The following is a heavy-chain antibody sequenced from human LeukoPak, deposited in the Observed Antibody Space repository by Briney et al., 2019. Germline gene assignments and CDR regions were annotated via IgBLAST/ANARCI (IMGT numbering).Heavy chain of an antibody. V-gene: IGHV4-4*07. D-gene: IGHD3-16*02. CDR1: GGSISSYY. CDR2: IYTSGST. CDR3: ARDYRGTYPPGYFDY. Sequence: SETLSLTCTVSGGSISSYYWSWIRQPAGKGLEWIGRIYTSGSTNYNPSLKSRVTISVDKSKNQFSLKLSSVTAADTAVYYCARDYRGTYPPGYFDYWGQGTLVTVSS. J-gene: IGHJ4*02.